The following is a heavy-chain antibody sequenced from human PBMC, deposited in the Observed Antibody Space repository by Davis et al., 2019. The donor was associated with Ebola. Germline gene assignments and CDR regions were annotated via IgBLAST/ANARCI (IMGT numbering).Heavy chain of an antibody. CDR1: GVMLSRYW. CDR2: IKEDGSAT. Sequence: PGGSLRLSCAASGVMLSRYWMSWVRQAPGKGLEWVANIKEDGSATNYVDSVKGRFTISRDNAKKSLYLQLNSLRADDTAMYYCARDYYDNSGDGFDIWGQGTMVTVSS. CDR3: ARDYYDNSGDGFDI. J-gene: IGHJ3*02. D-gene: IGHD3-22*01. V-gene: IGHV3-7*01.